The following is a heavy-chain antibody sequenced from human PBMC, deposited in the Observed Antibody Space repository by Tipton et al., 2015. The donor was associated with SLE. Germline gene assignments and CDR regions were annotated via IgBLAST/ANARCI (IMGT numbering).Heavy chain of an antibody. CDR1: GGSIISGSNY. V-gene: IGHV4-61*09. CDR3: ARSLPPTVTH. Sequence: TLSLTCTVSGGSIISGSNYWNWIRQSAGKGLEWIGHIYFIGSTNYNPSLKSRATISLDTSKNQFSLQLSSVTAADTAIYYCARSLPPTVTHWGQGTPVTVSS. J-gene: IGHJ4*02. CDR2: IYFIGST. D-gene: IGHD4-17*01.